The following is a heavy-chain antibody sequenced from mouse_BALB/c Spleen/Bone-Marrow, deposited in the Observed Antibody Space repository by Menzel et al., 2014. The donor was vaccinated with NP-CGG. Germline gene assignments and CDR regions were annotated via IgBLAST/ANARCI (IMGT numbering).Heavy chain of an antibody. Sequence: VQLKQSGGGLVQSGGSLKLSCAASGFDFSRYWMSWVRQAPGKGLEWIGEINPDSRTINYSPSLKDKFIISRDNAKNTLYLRLNKVRSEDTALYYCARPDYYGYLNYWGQGTTLTVSS. D-gene: IGHD1-1*01. J-gene: IGHJ2*01. V-gene: IGHV4-1*02. CDR1: GFDFSRYW. CDR3: ARPDYYGYLNY. CDR2: INPDSRTI.